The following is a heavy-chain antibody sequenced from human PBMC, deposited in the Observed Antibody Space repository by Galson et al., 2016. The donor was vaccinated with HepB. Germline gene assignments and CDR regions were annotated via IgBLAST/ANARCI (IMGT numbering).Heavy chain of an antibody. J-gene: IGHJ3*02. D-gene: IGHD1-26*01. CDR1: GHTFTGYC. CDR2: INPDSGVT. Sequence: SVKVSCKASGHTFTGYCMHWVRQAPGQGLEWMGWINPDSGVTSYAQKFQGRVTMTRDTSISTVYMELSRLKSDDTAIYYCARDRYSGSYYVGAFDIWGQGTMVTVS. CDR3: ARDRYSGSYYVGAFDI. V-gene: IGHV1-2*02.